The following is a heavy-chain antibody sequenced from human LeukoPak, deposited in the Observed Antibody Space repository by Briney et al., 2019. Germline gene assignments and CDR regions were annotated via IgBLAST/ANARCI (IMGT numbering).Heavy chain of an antibody. Sequence: QTGGSLRLSCAASGFTVSSNYISWVRQAPGKGLEWVSLIYSGGTTYYADSVKGRFTISRDNSKNTLYLKMNSLRAEDTATYFCARGHNSRAGVTDCCPLDYWGQGTLVTVSS. D-gene: IGHD2-21*02. CDR1: GFTVSSNY. J-gene: IGHJ4*02. CDR2: IYSGGTT. CDR3: ARGHNSRAGVTDCCPLDY. V-gene: IGHV3-66*01.